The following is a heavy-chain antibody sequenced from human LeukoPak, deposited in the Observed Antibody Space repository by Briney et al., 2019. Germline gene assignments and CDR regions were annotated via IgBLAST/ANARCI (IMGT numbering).Heavy chain of an antibody. CDR2: IRSKAYGGTT. D-gene: IGHD6-19*01. J-gene: IGHJ4*02. Sequence: GGSLRLSCTASGFTFGDYAMSWVRQAPGKGLEWVGFIRSKAYGGTTEYAASVKGRFTISRDDSKGIAYLQMNSLKTEDTAVYYCTRGLASSGWGIWGQGTLVTVSS. V-gene: IGHV3-49*04. CDR3: TRGLASSGWGI. CDR1: GFTFGDYA.